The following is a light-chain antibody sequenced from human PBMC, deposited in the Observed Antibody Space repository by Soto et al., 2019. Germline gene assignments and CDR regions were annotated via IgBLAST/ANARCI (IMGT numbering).Light chain of an antibody. CDR1: QTISTY. CDR2: AAS. Sequence: DIQMTQSPSSLSASVGGRVTITCRASQTISTYLNWYQQNPGKAPKLLIYAASSLQSGVPSRFGGSGSGTDFTLTISSLQPEDFATYYCQQSYSSPYTFGQGTKLEIK. V-gene: IGKV1-39*01. CDR3: QQSYSSPYT. J-gene: IGKJ2*01.